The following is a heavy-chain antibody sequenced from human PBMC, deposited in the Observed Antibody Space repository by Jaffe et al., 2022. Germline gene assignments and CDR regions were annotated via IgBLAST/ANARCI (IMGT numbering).Heavy chain of an antibody. CDR1: GYSISSGYY. CDR3: ARHAPKGVDYDILTGYYILGYWFDP. J-gene: IGHJ5*02. CDR2: IYHSGST. Sequence: QVQLQESGPGLVKPSETLSLTCAVSGYSISSGYYWGWIRQPPGKGLEWIGSIYHSGSTYYNPSLKSRVTISVDTSKNQFSLKLSSVTAADTAVYYCARHAPKGVDYDILTGYYILGYWFDPWGQGTLVTVSS. D-gene: IGHD3-9*01. V-gene: IGHV4-38-2*01.